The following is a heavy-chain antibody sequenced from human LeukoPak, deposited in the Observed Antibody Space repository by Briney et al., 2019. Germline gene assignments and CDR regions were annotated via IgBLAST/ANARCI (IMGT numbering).Heavy chain of an antibody. CDR1: GFTFSSYG. D-gene: IGHD3-16*01. V-gene: IGHV3-30*18. Sequence: QAGGSLRLSCAASGFTFSSYGMNWVRQAPGKGLEWVAVISYDGSNKYYADSVKGRFTISRDNPKNTLYLQMNSLRAEDTAVYYCAKDLWRYDYVWGSYPWGQGTLVTVSS. CDR3: AKDLWRYDYVWGSYP. CDR2: ISYDGSNK. J-gene: IGHJ5*02.